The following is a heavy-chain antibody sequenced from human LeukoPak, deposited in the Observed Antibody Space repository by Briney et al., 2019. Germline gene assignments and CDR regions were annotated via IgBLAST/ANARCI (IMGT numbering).Heavy chain of an antibody. CDR1: GDSITSGGYY. J-gene: IGHJ3*02. CDR3: ARLTIVRGLDI. CDR2: IYYSGST. D-gene: IGHD3-10*01. V-gene: IGHV4-31*03. Sequence: PSQTLSLTCSVSGDSITSGGYYWSCIRQFPGKGLEWIGHIYYSGSTYYNVSLQSRMTISIATSKIQFSLTLKSVSAADTAVYYCARLTIVRGLDIWGQGTTVTVSS.